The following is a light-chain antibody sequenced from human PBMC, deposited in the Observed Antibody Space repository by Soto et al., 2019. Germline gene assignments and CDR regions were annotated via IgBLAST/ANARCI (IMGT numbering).Light chain of an antibody. V-gene: IGKV2-28*01. J-gene: IGKJ1*01. CDR3: MQALQTPWT. Sequence: DFVMTQSPLSLPVTPGEPASISCTSSQSLLHTNGYTFLDWYLQKPGQSPQLLIYLGSNRASGVPDRFSGSGSGTNFTLKISRVEAEDVEVYYCMQALQTPWTFGQGTKVDIK. CDR1: QSLLHTNGYTF. CDR2: LGS.